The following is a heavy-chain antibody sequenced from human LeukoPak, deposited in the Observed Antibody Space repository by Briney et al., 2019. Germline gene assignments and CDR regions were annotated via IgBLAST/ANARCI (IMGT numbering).Heavy chain of an antibody. D-gene: IGHD3-10*01. CDR1: GGSISSYY. CDR3: ARDEDFWASGNWFDP. J-gene: IGHJ5*02. V-gene: IGHV4-4*07. Sequence: SETLSLTCTVSGGSISSYYWSWIRQPAGTGLEWIGRIYTTGSTNYNPSLKSRVTMSVDTSKNQFSLKLSSVTAADTAFYYCARDEDFWASGNWFDPWGQGTLVTVSS. CDR2: IYTTGST.